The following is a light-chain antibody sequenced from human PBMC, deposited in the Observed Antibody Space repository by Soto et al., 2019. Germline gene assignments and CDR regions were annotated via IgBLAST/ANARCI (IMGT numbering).Light chain of an antibody. CDR1: ETVNIN. CDR2: TIS. Sequence: VVITQSPATLSVSPLEISTLSCRASETVNINLALYQQKPGQAPRLLIYTISIRATGIPARFSGSGSGTDFTLTISSLQSEDFGVYYCQQYNKWWTFGQGTKVDI. V-gene: IGKV3-15*01. CDR3: QQYNKWWT. J-gene: IGKJ1*01.